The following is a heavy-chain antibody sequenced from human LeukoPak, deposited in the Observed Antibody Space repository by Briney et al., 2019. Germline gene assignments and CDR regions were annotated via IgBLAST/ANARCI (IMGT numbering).Heavy chain of an antibody. V-gene: IGHV4-39*01. J-gene: IGHJ4*02. Sequence: PSETPSLTCTVSGGSISGGKDFWGWIRQPPGKGLEWIGSIFYSGSTYYNPSLKSRVTISVDTSRNEFSLKVMSATVADTAVYYCARRGITYSSSFFEFWGQGALVTVSS. CDR3: ARRGITYSSSFFEF. D-gene: IGHD6-13*01. CDR1: GGSISGGKDF. CDR2: IFYSGST.